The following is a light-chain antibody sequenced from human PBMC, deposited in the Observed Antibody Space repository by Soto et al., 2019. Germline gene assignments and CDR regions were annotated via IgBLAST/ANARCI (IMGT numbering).Light chain of an antibody. CDR3: AVWDDSLNGPV. CDR1: TSNIGSNN. J-gene: IGLJ2*01. CDR2: NNE. V-gene: IGLV1-44*01. Sequence: QLVLTQPPSASGTPWQRVTISCSGSTSNIGSNNVNWYRQLPGTAPKLLLFNNERRPSGVPGRVSGSKSGTSASLAISGLQSDDEADYYCAVWDDSLNGPVFGGGTKLTVL.